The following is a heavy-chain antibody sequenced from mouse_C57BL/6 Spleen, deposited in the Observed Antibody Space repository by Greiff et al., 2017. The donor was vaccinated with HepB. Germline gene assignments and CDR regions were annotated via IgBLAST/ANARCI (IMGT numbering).Heavy chain of an antibody. CDR3: AREGGNANPWFAY. CDR2: IDPSDSYT. CDR1: GYTFTSYW. D-gene: IGHD4-1*01. J-gene: IGHJ3*01. V-gene: IGHV1-59*01. Sequence: QVQLKESGAELVRPGTSVKLSCKASGYTFTSYWMHWVKQRPGQGLEWIGVIDPSDSYTNYNQKFKGKATLTVDTSSSTAYMQLSSLTSEDSAVYYCAREGGNANPWFAYWGQGTLVTVSA.